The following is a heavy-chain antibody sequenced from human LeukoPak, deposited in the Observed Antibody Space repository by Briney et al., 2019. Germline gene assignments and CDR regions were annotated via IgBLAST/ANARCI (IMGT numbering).Heavy chain of an antibody. J-gene: IGHJ4*02. Sequence: GGSLRLSCAASGFSFTNYAMSWVRQAPARGPEWVPSIRGGGETFYAESVKGRFTLSRDDSRNTVYLHLNNLRVEDTAIYYCAKANWVSNADAVWWGQGTQVTVSS. V-gene: IGHV3-23*01. CDR2: IRGGGET. D-gene: IGHD1-1*01. CDR3: AKANWVSNADAVW. CDR1: GFSFTNYA.